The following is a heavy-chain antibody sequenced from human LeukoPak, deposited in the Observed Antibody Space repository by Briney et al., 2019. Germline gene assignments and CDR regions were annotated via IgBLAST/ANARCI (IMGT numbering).Heavy chain of an antibody. CDR3: AKVVYYYDSQSADAFDI. Sequence: PGGSLRLSCAASGFTFSSYAMSWVRQAPGKGLEWVSAISGSGGSTYYADSVKGRFTISRDNSKNTLYLQMNSLRAEDTAVYYCAKVVYYYDSQSADAFDIWGQGTMVTVSS. D-gene: IGHD3-22*01. J-gene: IGHJ3*02. V-gene: IGHV3-23*01. CDR1: GFTFSSYA. CDR2: ISGSGGST.